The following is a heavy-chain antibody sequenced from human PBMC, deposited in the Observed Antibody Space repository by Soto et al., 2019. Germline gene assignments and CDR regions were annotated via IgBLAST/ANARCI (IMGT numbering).Heavy chain of an antibody. Sequence: SETLSLTCTDSGGSISSGGYYWSWIRQNPGKGLEWIGYIYYSGSTYYNPSLKSRVTISVDTSKNQFSLKLSSVTAADTAVYYCARERTGGVVWGQGTLVTVSS. D-gene: IGHD2-15*01. J-gene: IGHJ4*02. CDR1: GGSISSGGYY. V-gene: IGHV4-31*03. CDR3: ARERTGGVV. CDR2: IYYSGST.